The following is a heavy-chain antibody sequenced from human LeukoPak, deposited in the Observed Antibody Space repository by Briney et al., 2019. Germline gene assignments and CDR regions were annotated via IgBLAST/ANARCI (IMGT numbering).Heavy chain of an antibody. V-gene: IGHV3-23*01. J-gene: IGHJ4*02. D-gene: IGHD4-23*01. Sequence: PGGSLRLSCAASGFTFSSYAMSWVHQAPGKGLEWVSAISGSGGSTYYADSVKGRFTISRDNSKNTLYLQMNSLRAEDTAVYYCAKGPTVVTLSPDYWGQGTLVTVSS. CDR3: AKGPTVVTLSPDY. CDR1: GFTFSSYA. CDR2: ISGSGGST.